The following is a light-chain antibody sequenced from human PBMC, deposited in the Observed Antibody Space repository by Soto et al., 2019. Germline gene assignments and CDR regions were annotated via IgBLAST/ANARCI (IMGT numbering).Light chain of an antibody. CDR1: QSVSNSY. CDR2: GAS. CDR3: QLYGSSPPFT. V-gene: IGKV3-20*01. J-gene: IGKJ3*01. Sequence: EIVLTQSPGTLSLSPGDRATLFCRASQSVSNSYLAWYHQKPGQAPRLLIYGASVRATGIPDRFSGSGSGTDFTLTISRLEPEAFAVYYCQLYGSSPPFTFGPGTKVDIK.